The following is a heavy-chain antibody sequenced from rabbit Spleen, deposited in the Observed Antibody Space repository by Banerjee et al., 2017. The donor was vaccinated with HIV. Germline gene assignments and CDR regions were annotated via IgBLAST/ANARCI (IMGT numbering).Heavy chain of an antibody. Sequence: QEQLVESGGGLVKPGASLTLTCKASGIDFTNYYDMCWVRQAPGKGLEWIGCIYTGNGKTYYASWAKGRFTISKSSSTTVTLQMTSLTAADTATYFCARDAGTGDYIDVYFNLWGPGTLVTVS. CDR1: GIDFTNYYD. CDR2: IYTGNGKT. D-gene: IGHD8-1*01. CDR3: ARDAGTGDYIDVYFNL. J-gene: IGHJ4*01. V-gene: IGHV1S45*01.